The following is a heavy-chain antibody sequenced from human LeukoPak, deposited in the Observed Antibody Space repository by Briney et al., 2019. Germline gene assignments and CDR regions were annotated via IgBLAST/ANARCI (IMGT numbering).Heavy chain of an antibody. V-gene: IGHV3-30*03. D-gene: IGHD2-2*01. Sequence: GGSLRLSCAASGFTFSSYGMHWVRQAPGKGLEWVAVISYDGSNKYYADSVKGRFTISRDNSKNTLYLQMNSLRAEDTAVYYCAREGVPAAIQPNWFDPWGQGTLVTVSS. CDR2: ISYDGSNK. CDR3: AREGVPAAIQPNWFDP. J-gene: IGHJ5*02. CDR1: GFTFSSYG.